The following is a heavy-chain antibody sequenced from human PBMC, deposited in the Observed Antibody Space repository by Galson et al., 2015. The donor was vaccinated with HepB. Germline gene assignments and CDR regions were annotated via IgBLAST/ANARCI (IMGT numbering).Heavy chain of an antibody. CDR1: GFTFSGSA. Sequence: LRLSCATSGFTFSGSAIHWVRQASGRGLEWVGRIGSKADSYATAYTASVKGRFTISRDDSRNTAYLQMNRLKTEDTAVYYCIRMGNIAGYSSSWGQGTLVTVSS. J-gene: IGHJ4*02. CDR3: IRMGNIAGYSSS. CDR2: IGSKADSYAT. V-gene: IGHV3-73*01. D-gene: IGHD6-13*01.